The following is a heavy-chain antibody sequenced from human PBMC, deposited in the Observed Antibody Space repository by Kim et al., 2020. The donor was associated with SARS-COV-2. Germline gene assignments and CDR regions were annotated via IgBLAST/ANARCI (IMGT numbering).Heavy chain of an antibody. J-gene: IGHJ4*02. V-gene: IGHV4-4*07. Sequence: GSTNYNPALKGRVTMSVDTSKNQFSLKLSSVTAADTAVYYCTRWSAAGDYWGQGTLVTVSS. D-gene: IGHD6-13*01. CDR2: GST. CDR3: TRWSAAGDY.